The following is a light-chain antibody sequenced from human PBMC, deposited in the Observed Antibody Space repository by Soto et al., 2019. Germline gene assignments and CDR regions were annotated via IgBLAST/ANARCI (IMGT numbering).Light chain of an antibody. J-gene: IGKJ4*02. V-gene: IGKV1-5*03. CDR2: NAS. CDR3: QHYDSWPEA. CDR1: QTVSSR. Sequence: EIQLTQSPATLSRSPGERATISCRASQTVSSRLAWYQQKPGKAPKLLIYNASTITSGIPARFSGSGSGTEFTLTIGSLQSDDFAAYYCQHYDSWPEAFGGGTKVDIK.